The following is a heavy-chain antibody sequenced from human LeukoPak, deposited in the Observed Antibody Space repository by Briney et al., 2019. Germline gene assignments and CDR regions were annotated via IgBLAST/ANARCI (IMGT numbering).Heavy chain of an antibody. V-gene: IGHV4-34*01. J-gene: IGHJ4*02. D-gene: IGHD1-7*01. Sequence: PSETLSLTCAVYGGSFRGYYWSWIRQPPGKGLEWVGEINHSGSTNYSPSLKSRVTISVDTSKNQFSLKLSSVTAADTAVYYCTRGQNWNYGYWGQGTLVTVSS. CDR2: INHSGST. CDR1: GGSFRGYY. CDR3: TRGQNWNYGY.